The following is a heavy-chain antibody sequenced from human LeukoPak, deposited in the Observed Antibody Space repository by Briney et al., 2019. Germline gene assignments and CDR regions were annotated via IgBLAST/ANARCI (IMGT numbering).Heavy chain of an antibody. J-gene: IGHJ6*02. Sequence: PSQTLSLACAVSGGSLSSGGYSWSWIRQPPGTGLEWIGYIYYSGSTNYNPSLKSRVTISVDTSKNQFSLKLSSVTAADTAVYYCARERGPVRYYYYGMDVWGQGTTVTVSS. CDR1: GGSLSSGGYS. D-gene: IGHD3-10*01. CDR3: ARERGPVRYYYYGMDV. V-gene: IGHV4-61*08. CDR2: IYYSGST.